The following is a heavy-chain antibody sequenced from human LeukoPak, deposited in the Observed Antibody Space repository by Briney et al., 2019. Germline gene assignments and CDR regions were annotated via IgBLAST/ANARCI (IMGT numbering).Heavy chain of an antibody. CDR2: ISGSGGST. V-gene: IGHV3-23*01. J-gene: IGHJ4*02. CDR1: GFTFSSYA. CDR3: AKNSGKYWGNYYFDY. D-gene: IGHD1-26*01. Sequence: PGGSLRLSCAASGFTFSSYAMSWVRQAPGKGLEWVSAISGSGGSTYYADSVKGRFTISRDNSKNTLYLQMNSLRAEDTAVYYCAKNSGKYWGNYYFDYWGQGTLVTVSS.